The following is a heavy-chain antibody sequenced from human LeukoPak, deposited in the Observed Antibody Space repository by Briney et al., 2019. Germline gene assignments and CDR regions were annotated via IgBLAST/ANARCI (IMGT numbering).Heavy chain of an antibody. CDR1: SASISSYY. J-gene: IGHJ4*02. V-gene: IGHV4-59*08. CDR2: IHYTGNP. Sequence: SETLSLTCSVSSASISSYYWSWIRQPPGKGLEFIGYIHYTGNPNYNPSLKSRVTISVDTSKTQFSLKLSSVTAADTAVYYCARFRGDYIDYWGQGMLVTVSS. CDR3: ARFRGDYIDY. D-gene: IGHD2-15*01.